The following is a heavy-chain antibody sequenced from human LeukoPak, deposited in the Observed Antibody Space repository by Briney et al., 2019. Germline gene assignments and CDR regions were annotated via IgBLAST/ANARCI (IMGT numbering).Heavy chain of an antibody. CDR1: GFTFSDYY. D-gene: IGHD6-13*01. V-gene: IGHV3-11*01. Sequence: KPGGSLRLSCAASGFTFSDYYMSWIRQAPGKGLEWVSYISSSGSTIYYADSVKGRFTISRDNAKNSLYLQMNSLRAEDTAVYYCARTPSLGYSSSWYYYYYYMDVWGKGTTVTVSS. J-gene: IGHJ6*03. CDR3: ARTPSLGYSSSWYYYYYYMDV. CDR2: ISSSGSTI.